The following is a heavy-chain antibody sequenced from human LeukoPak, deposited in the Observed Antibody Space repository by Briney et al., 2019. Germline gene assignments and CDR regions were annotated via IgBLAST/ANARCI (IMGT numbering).Heavy chain of an antibody. D-gene: IGHD6-19*01. J-gene: IGHJ4*02. Sequence: GRSLRLSCAASGFTFSSYAMHWVRQAPGKGLEWVAVISYDGSNKYYADSVKGRFTISRDNAKNSLYLQMNSLRAEDTAFYYCARDPYPYSSGWLYFDYWGQGILVSVSS. CDR2: ISYDGSNK. V-gene: IGHV3-30-3*01. CDR1: GFTFSSYA. CDR3: ARDPYPYSSGWLYFDY.